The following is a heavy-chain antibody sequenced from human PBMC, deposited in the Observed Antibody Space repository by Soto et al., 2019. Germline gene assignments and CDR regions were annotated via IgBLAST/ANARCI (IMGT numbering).Heavy chain of an antibody. CDR2: IYSAGTT. CDR3: ATSGSKPRFDF. Sequence: GGSLRLSCTASGFTFISNYMMWVRQAPGEGLEWVSLIYSAGTTYYADSVKGRFSSSRDNSKNTLYLQMNSLTAEDTAVYYCATSGSKPRFDFWGQGALVTVSS. D-gene: IGHD1-26*01. CDR1: GFTFISNY. J-gene: IGHJ4*02. V-gene: IGHV3-66*01.